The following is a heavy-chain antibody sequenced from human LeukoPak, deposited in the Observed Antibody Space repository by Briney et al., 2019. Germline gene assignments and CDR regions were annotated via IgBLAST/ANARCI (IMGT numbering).Heavy chain of an antibody. V-gene: IGHV1-18*01. J-gene: IGHJ4*02. Sequence: ASVKVSCKTSGYTFTKYGIIWVRQAPGQGPEWMGWISAYDGNTIYAQKLQDRLTLTTDTSTDTAHMELRSLRSDDTAVYFCARARGDRSGYYRYWGQGTLVTVSS. CDR2: ISAYDGNT. CDR3: ARARGDRSGYYRY. D-gene: IGHD3-22*01. CDR1: GYTFTKYG.